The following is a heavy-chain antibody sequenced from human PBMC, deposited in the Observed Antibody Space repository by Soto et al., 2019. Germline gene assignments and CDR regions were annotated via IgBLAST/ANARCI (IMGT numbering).Heavy chain of an antibody. CDR3: AKGRGAVASDYFDY. D-gene: IGHD6-19*01. V-gene: IGHV3-9*01. Sequence: EVQLVESGGGLVQPGRSLRLSCAASGFTFDDYAMHWVRQAPGKGLEWVSGISWNSGSIGYADSVKGRFTISRDNAKNSLYLQMNSLRAEDTALYYCAKGRGAVASDYFDYWGQGTLVTVSS. J-gene: IGHJ4*02. CDR1: GFTFDDYA. CDR2: ISWNSGSI.